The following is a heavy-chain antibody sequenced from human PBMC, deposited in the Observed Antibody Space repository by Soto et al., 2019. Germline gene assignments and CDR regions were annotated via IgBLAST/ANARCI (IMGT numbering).Heavy chain of an antibody. Sequence: QVQLQESGPGLVKPSETLSLTCTVSGGSISSYYWSWIRQPPGTGLEWIGYIYYSGSTNYNPSLKRRVTITVDTSKNQYSLTLSSVTAAATAVYYCERGVTMVRGDDAFDIWGQGTMVTVSS. J-gene: IGHJ3*02. V-gene: IGHV4-59*01. CDR3: ERGVTMVRGDDAFDI. CDR2: IYYSGST. D-gene: IGHD3-10*01. CDR1: GGSISSYY.